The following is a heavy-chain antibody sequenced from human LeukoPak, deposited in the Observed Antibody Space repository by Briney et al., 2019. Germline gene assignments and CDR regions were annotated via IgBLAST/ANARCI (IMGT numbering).Heavy chain of an antibody. V-gene: IGHV1-18*04. CDR3: ARDGIAYCGGDCYHIFDY. CDR1: GYTFTSYG. CDR2: ISAYNGHT. Sequence: ASVKVSCKASGYTFTSYGISWVRQAPGQGLEWMGWISAYNGHTDYAQKLQGRVTMTTDTPTSTAYMELRSLRSDDTAVYYCARDGIAYCGGDCYHIFDYWGQGTLVTVSS. D-gene: IGHD2-21*02. J-gene: IGHJ4*02.